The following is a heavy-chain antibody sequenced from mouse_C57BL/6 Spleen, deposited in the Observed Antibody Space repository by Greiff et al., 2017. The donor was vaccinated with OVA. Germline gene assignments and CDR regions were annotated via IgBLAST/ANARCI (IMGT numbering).Heavy chain of an antibody. J-gene: IGHJ1*03. V-gene: IGHV1-66*01. CDR3: ARFDGSPYWYFDV. CDR2: IYPGSGNT. Sequence: VQLVESGPELVKPGASVKISCKASGYSFTSYYIHWVKQRPGQGLEWIGWIYPGSGNTKYNEKFKGKATLTADTSSSTAYMQLSSLTSEDSAVYYCARFDGSPYWYFDVWGTGTTVTVSS. D-gene: IGHD1-1*01. CDR1: GYSFTSYY.